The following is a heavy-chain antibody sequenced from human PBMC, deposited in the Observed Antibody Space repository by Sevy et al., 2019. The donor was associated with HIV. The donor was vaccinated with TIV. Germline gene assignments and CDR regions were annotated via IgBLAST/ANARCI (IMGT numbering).Heavy chain of an antibody. Sequence: VKVSFKSSGDSFSGYTIIWVRQAPGQGLEWMGGIIPISGPAGPTNSAQNFQDRATITADISTPTAYMELSSLRSEDTALYFCARASSCGGDCYYLQYWGQGTLVTVSS. V-gene: IGHV1-69*06. CDR3: ARASSCGGDCYYLQY. CDR2: IIPISGPAGPT. D-gene: IGHD2-21*02. J-gene: IGHJ1*01. CDR1: GDSFSGYT.